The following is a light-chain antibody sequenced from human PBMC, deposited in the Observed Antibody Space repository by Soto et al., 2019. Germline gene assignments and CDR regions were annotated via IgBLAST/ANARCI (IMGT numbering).Light chain of an antibody. Sequence: DIVMTQSPDSLAVSLGERATINCKSSQSLLYSSNNKNYLAWYQQRPGQPPKLLIYWASTRESGVPDRFSGSGSGIDFTLAISSLQAEDVAVYYCQQYYSTPQNFGQGTKLEIK. CDR3: QQYYSTPQN. V-gene: IGKV4-1*01. CDR1: QSLLYSSNNKNY. J-gene: IGKJ2*01. CDR2: WAS.